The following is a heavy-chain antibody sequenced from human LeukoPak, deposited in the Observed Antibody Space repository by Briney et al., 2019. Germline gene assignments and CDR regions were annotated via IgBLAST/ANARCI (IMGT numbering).Heavy chain of an antibody. J-gene: IGHJ4*02. CDR3: ARGRPYYDFWSGSWVDY. V-gene: IGHV1-3*03. CDR2: INAGNGNT. CDR1: GYTFTSYG. D-gene: IGHD3-3*01. Sequence: GASVKVSCKASGYTFTSYGISWVRQAPGQRLEWMGWINAGNGNTKYSQEFQGRVTITRDTSASTAYMELSSLRSEDMAVYYCARGRPYYDFWSGSWVDYWGQGTLVTVSS.